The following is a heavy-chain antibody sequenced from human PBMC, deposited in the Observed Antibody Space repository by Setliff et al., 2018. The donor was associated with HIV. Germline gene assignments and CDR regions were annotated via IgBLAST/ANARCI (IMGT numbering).Heavy chain of an antibody. CDR3: AADVRWPKDALAF. D-gene: IGHD3-10*02. CDR2: IKQDGSEK. Sequence: PGGSLRLSCAASGFTFSSYWINWVRQAPGKGLEWVANIKQDGSEKFYVDSVKGRFTISRDQSRSTLYLQMNSLRADDTAVYYCAADVRWPKDALAFWGQGTMVTVSS. CDR1: GFTFSSYW. J-gene: IGHJ3*01. V-gene: IGHV3-7*03.